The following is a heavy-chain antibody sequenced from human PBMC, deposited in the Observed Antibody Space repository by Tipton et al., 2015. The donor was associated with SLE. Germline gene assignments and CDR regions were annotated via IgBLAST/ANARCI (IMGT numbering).Heavy chain of an antibody. D-gene: IGHD4-17*01. CDR2: IYYSGST. J-gene: IGHJ5*02. CDR1: TFSRYW. Sequence: TFSRYWMSWVRQVPGKGLEWIGSIYYSGSTYYNPSLKSRVTISVDTSKNQFSLKLSSVTAADTAVYYCARDQDTVTLYWFDPWGQGTLVTVSS. V-gene: IGHV4-39*07. CDR3: ARDQDTVTLYWFDP.